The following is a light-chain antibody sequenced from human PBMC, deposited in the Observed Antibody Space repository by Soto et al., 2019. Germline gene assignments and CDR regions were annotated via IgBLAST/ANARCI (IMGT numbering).Light chain of an antibody. J-gene: IGKJ5*01. CDR2: GAS. CDR3: QQYKNWPTIT. V-gene: IGKV3-15*01. Sequence: IVMTQAPATLSVSLGERASLPCRASQSVSSNLAWYQQKPGQAHRLLIYGASTRATGIPARFSGSGSGTEFTLTISSLQSEDLAVYYCQQYKNWPTITFGQGTRVEI. CDR1: QSVSSN.